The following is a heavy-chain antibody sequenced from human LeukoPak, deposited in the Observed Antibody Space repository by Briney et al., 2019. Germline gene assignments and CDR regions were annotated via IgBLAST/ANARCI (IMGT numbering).Heavy chain of an antibody. V-gene: IGHV1-8*01. CDR1: GYTFTSYD. CDR2: MNPNSGNT. J-gene: IGHJ6*02. D-gene: IGHD3-3*01. CDR3: ARPLDYDFWSGYYMRGYYYYGMDV. Sequence: ASVKVSCKASGYTFTSYDINWVRQATGQGLECMGWMNPNSGNTGYAQKFQGRVTMTRNTSISTAYMELSSLRSEDTAVYYCARPLDYDFWSGYYMRGYYYYGMDVWGQGTTVTVSS.